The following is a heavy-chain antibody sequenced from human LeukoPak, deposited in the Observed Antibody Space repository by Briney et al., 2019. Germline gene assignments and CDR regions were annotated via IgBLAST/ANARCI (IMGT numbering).Heavy chain of an antibody. J-gene: IGHJ4*02. D-gene: IGHD3-9*01. CDR1: GGSFSGYY. CDR2: INHSGSA. CDR3: ARGAGDDILTGYYYYFDY. V-gene: IGHV4-34*01. Sequence: SETLSLTCAVYGGSFSGYYWSWIRQPPGKGLEWIGEINHSGSANYNPSLKSRGTISVDTSKNPFSLKLSSVTAADTAVYYCARGAGDDILTGYYYYFDYWGQGTLVTVSS.